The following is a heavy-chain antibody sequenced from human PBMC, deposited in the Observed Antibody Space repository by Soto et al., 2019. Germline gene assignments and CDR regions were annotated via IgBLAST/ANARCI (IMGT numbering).Heavy chain of an antibody. D-gene: IGHD6-19*01. V-gene: IGHV4-4*02. Sequence: QVQLQESGPGLVKPSGTLSLTCAVSGDSVSSPYYWCWVRQSPGKGLEWIGEVFHTGTTSYNPSLRSRVTISMDESINQFSLDLSSVTPADTAVYYCARSAGWYAIHAWGPGTLVIVSS. CDR2: VFHTGTT. CDR1: GDSVSSPYY. J-gene: IGHJ5*02. CDR3: ARSAGWYAIHA.